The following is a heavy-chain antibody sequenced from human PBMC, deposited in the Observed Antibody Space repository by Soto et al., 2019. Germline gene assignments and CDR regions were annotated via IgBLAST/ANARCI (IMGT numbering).Heavy chain of an antibody. CDR3: AGGNYYDSSGQDYYYYSGMDV. V-gene: IGHV4-34*01. CDR1: GGSFSGYY. Sequence: PSETLSLTCAVYGGSFSGYYWSWIRQPPGKGLEWIGEINHSGSTNYNPSLKSRVTISVDTSKNQFSLKLSSVTAADTAVYYCAGGNYYDSSGQDYYYYSGMDVWGQGTTVTVSS. D-gene: IGHD3-22*01. J-gene: IGHJ6*02. CDR2: INHSGST.